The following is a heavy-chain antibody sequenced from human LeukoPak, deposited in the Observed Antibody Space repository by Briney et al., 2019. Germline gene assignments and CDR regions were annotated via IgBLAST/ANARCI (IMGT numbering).Heavy chain of an antibody. CDR3: AKPFYSGYDAHFDY. Sequence: PGGSLRLSCAASGFTFSNYAMSWVRQAPGKGLEWVSAISGSCDGTYSADSVKARLTISRDNSKNTLYLQVNSLRAEDTAVYYCAKPFYSGYDAHFDYWGQGTLVTVS. V-gene: IGHV3-23*01. CDR1: GFTFSNYA. CDR2: ISGSCDGT. J-gene: IGHJ4*02. D-gene: IGHD5-12*01.